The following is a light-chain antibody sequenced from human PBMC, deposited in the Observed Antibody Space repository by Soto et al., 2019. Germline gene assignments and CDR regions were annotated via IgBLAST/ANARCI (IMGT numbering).Light chain of an antibody. Sequence: QSVLTQPASVSGSPGQSITISCTGTSSDVGGYNYVSWYQQHPGTAPKLMIYDVSNRPSGVSNRFSGSKSGNTASLTISGPQAEDEDDDYCSSYRSRSSLWVFGTGTKLTVL. J-gene: IGLJ1*01. CDR1: SSDVGGYNY. CDR3: SSYRSRSSLWV. V-gene: IGLV2-14*01. CDR2: DVS.